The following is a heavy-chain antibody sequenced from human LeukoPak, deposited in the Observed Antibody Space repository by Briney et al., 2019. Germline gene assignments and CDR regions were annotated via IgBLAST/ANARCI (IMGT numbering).Heavy chain of an antibody. V-gene: IGHV3-66*02. D-gene: IGHD3-22*01. Sequence: GGSLRLSCAASGFTVSSNYMSWVRQAPGKGLEWVSVIYSGGSTYYADSVKGRFTISRDNSKNTLYLQMNSLRAEDTAVYYCASYDSRGLNWFDPWGQGTLVTVSS. CDR3: ASYDSRGLNWFDP. CDR2: IYSGGST. CDR1: GFTVSSNY. J-gene: IGHJ5*02.